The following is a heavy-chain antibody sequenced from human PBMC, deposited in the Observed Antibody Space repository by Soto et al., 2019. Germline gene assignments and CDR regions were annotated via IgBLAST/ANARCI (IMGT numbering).Heavy chain of an antibody. J-gene: IGHJ4*02. Sequence: SETLSLTCTVSGGSVSSGSYYWSWIRQPPGKGLEWIGYIYYSGSTNYNPSLKSRVTISVDTSKNQFSLKLSSVTAADTAVYYCARGSFLEWLLPRPYYFDYWGQGTLVTVSS. CDR3: ARGSFLEWLLPRPYYFDY. V-gene: IGHV4-61*01. CDR2: IYYSGST. CDR1: GGSVSSGSYY. D-gene: IGHD3-3*01.